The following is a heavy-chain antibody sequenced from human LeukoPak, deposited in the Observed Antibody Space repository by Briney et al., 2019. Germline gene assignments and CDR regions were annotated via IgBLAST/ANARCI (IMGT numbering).Heavy chain of an antibody. CDR2: IYDSGST. J-gene: IGHJ4*02. CDR3: ARIERSSYSLGFDY. D-gene: IGHD6-6*01. V-gene: IGHV4-39*07. Sequence: SETLSLTCTVSGGSITSSSYYWGWIRQPPGKGLEWIGSIYDSGSTYYNPSLTSRVTISVDTSKNQFSLKLTSVNDADTAVYYCARIERSSYSLGFDYWGQGTLVTVSS. CDR1: GGSITSSSYY.